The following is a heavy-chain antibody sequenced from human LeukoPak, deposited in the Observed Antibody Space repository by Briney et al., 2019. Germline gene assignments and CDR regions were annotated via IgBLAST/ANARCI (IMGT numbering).Heavy chain of an antibody. CDR2: ISGSGGST. J-gene: IGHJ4*02. CDR3: ATAEDIVVVPAASDFDY. CDR1: GFTFSSYA. D-gene: IGHD2-2*01. Sequence: PGGSLRLSCAASGFTFSSYAMSWVRQAPGKGLEWVSAISGSGGSTYYADSVKGRFTISRGNSKNTLYLQMNSLRAEDTAVYYCATAEDIVVVPAASDFDYWGQGTLVTVSS. V-gene: IGHV3-23*01.